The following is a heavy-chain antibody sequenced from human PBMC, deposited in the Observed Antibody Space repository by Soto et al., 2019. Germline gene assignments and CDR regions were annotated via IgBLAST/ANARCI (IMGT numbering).Heavy chain of an antibody. CDR1: GFTFSKFA. V-gene: IGHV3-23*01. D-gene: IGHD3-3*01. CDR3: AKAYFGVLLGTFDY. CDR2: FSGSGDKT. Sequence: GGSLRLSCAASGFTFSKFAMSWVRQAPGKGLEWVSVFSGSGDKTYYADSVKGRFTISRDNAKNTLYLQMDSLRAEDTALYYCAKAYFGVLLGTFDYWGQGALVTVSS. J-gene: IGHJ4*02.